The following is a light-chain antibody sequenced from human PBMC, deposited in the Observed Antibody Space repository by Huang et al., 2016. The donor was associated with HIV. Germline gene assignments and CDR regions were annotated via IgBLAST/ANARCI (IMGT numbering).Light chain of an antibody. CDR1: QSVRNL. Sequence: EILLTQSPATLSLSPGERATLSCRASQSVRNLLAWYQQKPGQPPRRLIYDVSTRATGIPDRFSGSGSDTDFTLTISSLEPEDFAVYCCQQRSSWPPFTFGPGTKVDIK. CDR2: DVS. V-gene: IGKV3-11*01. J-gene: IGKJ3*01. CDR3: QQRSSWPPFT.